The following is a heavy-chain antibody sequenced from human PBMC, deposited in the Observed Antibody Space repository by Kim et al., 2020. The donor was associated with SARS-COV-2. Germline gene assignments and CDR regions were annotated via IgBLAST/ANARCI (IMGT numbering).Heavy chain of an antibody. CDR3: VRLSSGYRNWFDP. J-gene: IGHJ5*02. Sequence: YTPSFQGKFTISADKSISTAYLQWSSLKASDTAMYYCVRLSSGYRNWFDPWGQGTLVTVSS. D-gene: IGHD3-22*01. V-gene: IGHV5-51*01.